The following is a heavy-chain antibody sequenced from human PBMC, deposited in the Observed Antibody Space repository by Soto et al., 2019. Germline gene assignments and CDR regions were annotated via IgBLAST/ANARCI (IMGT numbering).Heavy chain of an antibody. CDR2: IHPSGGGS. J-gene: IGHJ4*02. CDR1: GYTLNTYY. CDR3: ARGGHIAVVTASFDY. D-gene: IGHD2-21*02. Sequence: QVQLVQSGAEVKKPGASVKVSCKPSGYTLNTYYLHWVRQAPGQGLEWMGIIHPSGGGSTYAQKFLSRVNMTRDTSTSTVFMELSSMRSADTAVYYCARGGHIAVVTASFDYWGQGTLVTVSS. V-gene: IGHV1-46*02.